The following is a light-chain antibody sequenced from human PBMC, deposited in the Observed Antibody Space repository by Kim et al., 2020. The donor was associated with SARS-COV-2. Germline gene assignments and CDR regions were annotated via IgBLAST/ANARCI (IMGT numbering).Light chain of an antibody. J-gene: IGKJ1*01. CDR2: AAS. CDR3: QQINSFPVA. V-gene: IGKV1-12*01. CDR1: QVIANW. Sequence: ASVGDRVTIACRASQVIANWVAWYQQKPGRAPKLLIYAASKLQSDVPSRFSGSGSGTDVTLTISSLQPEDCATYYCQQINSFPVAFGQGTKVDIK.